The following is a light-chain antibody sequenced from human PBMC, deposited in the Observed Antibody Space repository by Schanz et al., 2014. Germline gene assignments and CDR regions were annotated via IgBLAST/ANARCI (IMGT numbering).Light chain of an antibody. Sequence: QSVLTQPSSASGTPGQRVTISCSGSNSNIGSNALTWYQQFPGTAPKLLIYSNNQRPSGVPDRFSGSKSGTSASLAISGLQSEDEADYYCAAWDDSLNGVVFGGGTKVTVL. CDR1: NSNIGSNA. CDR2: SNN. V-gene: IGLV1-44*01. J-gene: IGLJ2*01. CDR3: AAWDDSLNGVV.